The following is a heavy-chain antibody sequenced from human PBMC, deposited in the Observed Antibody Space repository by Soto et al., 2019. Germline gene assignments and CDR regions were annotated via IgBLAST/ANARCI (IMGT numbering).Heavy chain of an antibody. CDR1: GFTFSSYA. CDR3: ARSSNRAVVTRSDY. CDR2: ISGSGDTT. D-gene: IGHD2-15*01. J-gene: IGHJ4*02. V-gene: IGHV3-23*01. Sequence: EVQLLESRGGLAQPGGSLRLACAASGFTFSSYAMSWVRQAPGKGLEWVSVISGSGDTTYYADSVKGRFTISRDNSKNTLYLQMNSLRAEDTAVYSCARSSNRAVVTRSDYWGQGTLLTVSS.